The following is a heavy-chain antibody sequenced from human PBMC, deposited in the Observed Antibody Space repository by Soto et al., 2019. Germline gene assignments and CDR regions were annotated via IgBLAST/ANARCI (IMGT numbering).Heavy chain of an antibody. Sequence: SETLSLTCSIYSGSFSCYYWSWIRQPPGKGLEWIGEISQSGNTNYSPSLKSRVSISIDTSKKQFSLNLASVSAADTAVYYCARAPKVSGSSQTRPDFWGQGTLVTVSS. CDR3: ARAPKVSGSSQTRPDF. CDR2: ISQSGNT. V-gene: IGHV4-34*01. CDR1: SGSFSCYY. D-gene: IGHD6-6*01. J-gene: IGHJ4*02.